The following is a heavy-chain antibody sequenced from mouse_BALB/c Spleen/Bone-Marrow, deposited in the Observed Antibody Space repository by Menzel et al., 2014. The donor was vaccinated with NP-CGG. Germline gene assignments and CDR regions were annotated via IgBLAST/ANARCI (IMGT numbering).Heavy chain of an antibody. J-gene: IGHJ3*01. CDR1: GFNIKDTY. D-gene: IGHD1-1*01. Sequence: EAKLVESGAELVKPGASVKLSCTASGFNIKDTYMHWVKQRPEQGLEWIGRIDPANGNTKYDPKFQGKATITADTSSNTAYLQISSQTSEATAVYYCASYYYGSSTFAYWGQGTLVTVSA. CDR2: IDPANGNT. V-gene: IGHV14-3*02. CDR3: ASYYYGSSTFAY.